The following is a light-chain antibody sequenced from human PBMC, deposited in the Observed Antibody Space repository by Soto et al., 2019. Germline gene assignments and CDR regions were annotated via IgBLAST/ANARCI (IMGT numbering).Light chain of an antibody. CDR3: QQCDNLPYT. CDR2: DAS. J-gene: IGKJ2*01. Sequence: DVLMTQSPSSLSASVGDRVTITCQASQDINNYLNWYQQKPGKAPKLLIYDASNLETGVPSRFSGGGSGTEFTFTISSLQPEDIATYYCQQCDNLPYTFGQGTKLEMK. CDR1: QDINNY. V-gene: IGKV1-33*01.